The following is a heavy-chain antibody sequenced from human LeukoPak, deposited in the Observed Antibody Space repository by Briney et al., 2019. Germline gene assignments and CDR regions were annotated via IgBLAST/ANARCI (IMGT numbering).Heavy chain of an antibody. CDR1: GYTFTGYY. J-gene: IGHJ6*02. CDR3: ARAHSSYYYYYGTDV. CDR2: INPNSGGT. Sequence: ASVKVSCKASGYTFTGYYMHWVRQAPGQGLEWMGWINPNSGGTNYAQKFQGRVTMTRDTSISTAYMELSRLRSDDTAVYYCARAHSSYYYYYGTDVWGQGTTVTVS. V-gene: IGHV1-2*02.